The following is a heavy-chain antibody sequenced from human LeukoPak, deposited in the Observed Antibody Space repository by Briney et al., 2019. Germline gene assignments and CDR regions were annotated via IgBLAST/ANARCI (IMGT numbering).Heavy chain of an antibody. CDR2: ISSNGGST. Sequence: GGSLRLSCAASGFTFSSYVMHWVRLAPGKGLEYVSTISSNGGSTYYANSVKGRFTISRDNSKNTLYLQMGSLRADDMAVYYCARASSWSRFFDCWGQGTLVTVSS. CDR3: ARASSWSRFFDC. D-gene: IGHD6-13*01. J-gene: IGHJ4*02. V-gene: IGHV3-64*01. CDR1: GFTFSSYV.